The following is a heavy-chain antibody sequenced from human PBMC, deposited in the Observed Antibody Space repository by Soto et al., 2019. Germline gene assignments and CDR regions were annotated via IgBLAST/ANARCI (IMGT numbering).Heavy chain of an antibody. Sequence: VGSLRLSCAVSGFPFSFFEMNWVRKAPGKGLEWIAYIRSSSNTKLYADSVRGRFTISRDNANNLLSLQMNDLRVEDTAVYYCARGYDILTGPIDYWGQGSLVTVSS. J-gene: IGHJ4*02. CDR1: GFPFSFFE. CDR2: IRSSSNTK. V-gene: IGHV3-48*03. D-gene: IGHD3-9*01. CDR3: ARGYDILTGPIDY.